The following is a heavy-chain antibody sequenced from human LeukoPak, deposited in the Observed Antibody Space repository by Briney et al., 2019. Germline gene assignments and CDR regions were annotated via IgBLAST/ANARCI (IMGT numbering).Heavy chain of an antibody. J-gene: IGHJ4*02. CDR1: GFTFSSYW. V-gene: IGHV3-7*01. CDR2: IKQDGSEK. D-gene: IGHD3-10*01. CDR3: AKFKGHYGDSEYYFDY. Sequence: GGSLRLSCAVSGFTFSSYWMSWVRQAPGRGLEWVANIKQDGSEKYYVDSVKGRFTISRDNAKNSLYLQMNSLRAEDTAVYYCAKFKGHYGDSEYYFDYWGQGTLVTVSS.